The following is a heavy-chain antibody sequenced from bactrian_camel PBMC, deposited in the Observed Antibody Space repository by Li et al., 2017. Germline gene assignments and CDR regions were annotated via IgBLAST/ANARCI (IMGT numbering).Heavy chain of an antibody. V-gene: IGHV3S53*01. CDR1: RSLYSGAC. D-gene: IGHD6*01. Sequence: HVQLVESGGGLVQPGRSVRLSCVASRSLYSGACVGWLRQAPGKEREGVAAIDSDGIATYADSVQDRFTVSKDNTKNTVYLQMNGLKPDDTGMYYCAARVCYYGTSIVFSSSSYTYWGQGTQVTVS. J-gene: IGHJ4*01. CDR2: IDSDGIA. CDR3: AARVCYYGTSIVFSSSSYTY.